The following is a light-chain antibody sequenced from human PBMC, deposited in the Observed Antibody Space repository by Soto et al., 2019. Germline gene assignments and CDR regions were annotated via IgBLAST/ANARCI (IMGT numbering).Light chain of an antibody. CDR2: DVT. V-gene: IGLV2-14*03. CDR3: SSYAKYNVV. J-gene: IGLJ2*01. Sequence: QSALTQPASVSGSPGQSITISCTGTSSDVGGYNYVSWYQQYPGKAPKLMIYDVTNRPSGVSNRFSGSKSGNMASLTISGLQPEDEADYYCSSYAKYNVVFGGGTKLTVL. CDR1: SSDVGGYNY.